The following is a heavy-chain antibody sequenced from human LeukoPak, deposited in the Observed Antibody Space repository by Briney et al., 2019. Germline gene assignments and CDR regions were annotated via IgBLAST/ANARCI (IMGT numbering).Heavy chain of an antibody. CDR2: IYNSGNT. V-gene: IGHV4-59*01. J-gene: IGHJ5*02. CDR3: ARGMSTNPNFDP. D-gene: IGHD1-14*01. CDR1: GGSISSYY. Sequence: PSETLSLTCTVSGGSISSYYWSWIRQPPGKALEWIGYIYNSGNTKYNPSLKSPVTISADKSKNQFSLNLRSVTAADTAVYYCARGMSTNPNFDPWGQGALVTVSS.